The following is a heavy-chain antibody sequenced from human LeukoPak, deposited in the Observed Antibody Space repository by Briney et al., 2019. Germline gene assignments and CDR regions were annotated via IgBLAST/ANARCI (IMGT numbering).Heavy chain of an antibody. D-gene: IGHD6-19*01. CDR1: GFTFSSYE. CDR3: AKDRWGAVASFDN. CDR2: IRYDGSNK. V-gene: IGHV3-30*02. J-gene: IGHJ4*02. Sequence: TGGSLRLSCAASGFTFSSYEMHWVRQAPGKGLEWVAFIRYDGSNKYHADSVKGRFTISRDNSKNTLNLQMNSLRAEDTAVYYCAKDRWGAVASFDNWGQGTLVTVSS.